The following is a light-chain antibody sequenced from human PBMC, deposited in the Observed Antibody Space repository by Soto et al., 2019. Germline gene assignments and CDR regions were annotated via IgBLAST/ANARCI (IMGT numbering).Light chain of an antibody. CDR1: QSISSW. J-gene: IGKJ4*01. CDR2: AAS. CDR3: QQSFTTPLT. V-gene: IGKV1-39*01. Sequence: TELTQSPSTLSASVGDRGTITYLASQSISSWLAWYQQKPGKAPKLLMFAASSLQSGVPSRFSGSGSGTDFTLTISDLQADAFATYYCQQSFTTPLTFGGGTKVDIK.